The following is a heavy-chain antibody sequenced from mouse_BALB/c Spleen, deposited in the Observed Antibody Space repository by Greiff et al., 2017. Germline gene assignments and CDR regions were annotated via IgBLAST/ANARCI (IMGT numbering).Heavy chain of an antibody. CDR1: GFTFNTYA. V-gene: IGHV10-1*02. CDR3: VTAYGYDSVPFAY. CDR2: IRSKSNNYAT. Sequence: DVKLVESGGGLVKPGGSLKLSCAASGFTFNTYAMNWVRQAPGKGLEWVARIRSKSNNYATYYADSVKDRFTISRDDSQSMLYLQMNNLKTEDTAMYYCVTAYGYDSVPFAYWGQGTLVTVSA. D-gene: IGHD2-2*01. J-gene: IGHJ3*01.